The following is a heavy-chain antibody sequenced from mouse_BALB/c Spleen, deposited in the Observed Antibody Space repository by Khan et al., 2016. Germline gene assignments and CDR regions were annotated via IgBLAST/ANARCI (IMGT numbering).Heavy chain of an antibody. CDR1: GYTFTNFG. Sequence: QIQVVQSGPELKKPGETVKISCKASGYTFTNFGMNWVKQAPGKSLKGMGWINTKPGEPTYAEEFKGRVASSLENSASTAYLQINNPTNEAPATYFCSEDYYGSNWFDYWGQGTLVTVSA. CDR2: INTKPGEP. CDR3: SEDYYGSNWFDY. J-gene: IGHJ3*01. V-gene: IGHV9-3*02. D-gene: IGHD1-1*01.